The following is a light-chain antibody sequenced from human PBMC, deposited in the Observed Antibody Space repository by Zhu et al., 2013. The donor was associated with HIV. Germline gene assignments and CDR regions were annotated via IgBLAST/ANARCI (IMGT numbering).Light chain of an antibody. Sequence: EIVMTQSPGTLSLSPGERATLSCRASQSVISYLAWYRQKHGQAPRLLIYGASSRATGIPDRFSGSGSGTDFSLSISRLEPEDFAVYYCQHYNNWPPWTFGQGTTVEMK. V-gene: IGKV3D-15*01. CDR1: QSVISY. CDR3: QHYNNWPPWT. J-gene: IGKJ1*01. CDR2: GAS.